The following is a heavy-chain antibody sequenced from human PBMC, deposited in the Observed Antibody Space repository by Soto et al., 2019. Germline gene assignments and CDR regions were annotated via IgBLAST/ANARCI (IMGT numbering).Heavy chain of an antibody. CDR3: ARYGYSSGWYKSVAFDI. V-gene: IGHV1-69*06. J-gene: IGHJ3*02. D-gene: IGHD6-19*01. Sequence: SVKVSCKASGGTFSSYAISWVRQAPGQGLEWMGGIIPIFGTANYAQKFQGRVTITADKSTSTAYMELSSLRSEDTAVYYCARYGYSSGWYKSVAFDIWGQGTMVTVSS. CDR2: IIPIFGTA. CDR1: GGTFSSYA.